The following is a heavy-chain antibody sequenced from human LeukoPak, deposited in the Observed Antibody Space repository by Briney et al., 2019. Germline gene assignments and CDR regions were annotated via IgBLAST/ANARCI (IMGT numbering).Heavy chain of an antibody. D-gene: IGHD6-19*01. CDR3: ARGGSGWSLLAS. V-gene: IGHV4-4*02. J-gene: IGHJ5*02. Sequence: PSGTLSLTCAVSGGSISWSNWWSWVRQPPGKGLEWIGEIYHSGSTNYNPSLKSRVTISVDTSKNQFSLKMSSVTAADTAVYYCARGGSGWSLLASWGQGTLVTVSS. CDR2: IYHSGST. CDR1: GGSISWSNW.